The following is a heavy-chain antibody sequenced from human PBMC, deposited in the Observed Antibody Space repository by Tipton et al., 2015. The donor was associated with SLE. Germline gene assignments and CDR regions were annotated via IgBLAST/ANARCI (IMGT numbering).Heavy chain of an antibody. CDR2: ISGPGVDT. V-gene: IGHV3-23*01. J-gene: IGHJ1*01. CDR1: GFIFREYA. D-gene: IGHD2-21*02. Sequence: GSLRLSCAASGFIFREYAMNWVRQTPGKGLEWVSRISGPGVDTYYADSVKGHFTISRDNSKSTLYLQMNSLRGDDTAVYFCAKDLDSSGDYGLDDESFQHWGQGTLVTVSS. CDR3: AKDLDSSGDYGLDDESFQH.